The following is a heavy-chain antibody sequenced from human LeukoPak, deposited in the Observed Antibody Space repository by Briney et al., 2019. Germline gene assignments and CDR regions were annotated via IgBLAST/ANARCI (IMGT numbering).Heavy chain of an antibody. CDR2: ISYDGSNK. J-gene: IGHJ4*02. CDR1: GFTFSSYA. Sequence: GGSLRLSCAASGFTFSSYAMHWVRQAPGKGLEWVAVISYDGSNKYYADSVKGRFTISRDNSKNTLYLQMNSLRAEDTAVYYSARVRYYYDSSGYLIYWGQGTLVTVSS. CDR3: ARVRYYYDSSGYLIY. V-gene: IGHV3-30*04. D-gene: IGHD3-22*01.